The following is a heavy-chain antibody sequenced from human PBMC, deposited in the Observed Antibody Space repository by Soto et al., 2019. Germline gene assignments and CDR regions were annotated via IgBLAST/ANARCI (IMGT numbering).Heavy chain of an antibody. CDR2: ISGSGGST. J-gene: IGHJ6*02. CDR3: AKVPARAGGGYYGRDV. D-gene: IGHD2-2*01. V-gene: IGHV3-23*01. Sequence: GGSLRLSCAASGFTFSSYAMSWVRQAPGKGLEWVSAISGSGGSTYYADSVKGRFTISRDNSKNTLYLQMNSLRAEDTAVYYWAKVPARAGGGYYGRDVGGQGTTVTFSS. CDR1: GFTFSSYA.